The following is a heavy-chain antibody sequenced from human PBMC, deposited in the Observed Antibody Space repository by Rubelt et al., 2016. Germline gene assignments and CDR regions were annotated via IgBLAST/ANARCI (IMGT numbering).Heavy chain of an antibody. V-gene: IGHV1-2*02. CDR3: ARDRSGVRPFDY. CDR2: INPNSGGT. D-gene: IGHD2-8*02. Sequence: MGWINPNSGGTNYAQKFQGRVTMTRDTSISTAYMELSRQRSDDTAVYYCARDRSGVRPFDYWGQGTLVTVSS. J-gene: IGHJ4*02.